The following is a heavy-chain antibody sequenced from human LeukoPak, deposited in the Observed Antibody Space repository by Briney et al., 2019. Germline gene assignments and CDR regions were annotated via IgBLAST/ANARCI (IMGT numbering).Heavy chain of an antibody. CDR2: INPNSGGT. Sequence: ASVKVSCKASGYTFTGYYMHWVRQAPGQGLEWMGWINPNSGGTNYAQKFQGRVTMTRDTSISTAYMELSRLRSDDTAVYYCAREGSSGSYSHYYHMDVWGKGTTVTVSS. V-gene: IGHV1-2*02. CDR3: AREGSSGSYSHYYHMDV. CDR1: GYTFTGYY. J-gene: IGHJ6*03. D-gene: IGHD1-26*01.